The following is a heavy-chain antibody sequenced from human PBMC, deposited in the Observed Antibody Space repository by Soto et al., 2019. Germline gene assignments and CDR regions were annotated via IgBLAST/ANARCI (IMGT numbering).Heavy chain of an antibody. V-gene: IGHV3-23*01. D-gene: IGHD3-3*01. J-gene: IGHJ4*02. CDR2: ISGSGGST. CDR1: GFTFSSYA. Sequence: GGSLRLSCAASGFTFSSYAMSWVRQAPGKGLEWVSAISGSGGSTYYADSVKGRFTISRDNSKNTLYLQMNSLRAEDTAVYYCATRDDFWSGYLPGDDYWGQGTLVTVSS. CDR3: ATRDDFWSGYLPGDDY.